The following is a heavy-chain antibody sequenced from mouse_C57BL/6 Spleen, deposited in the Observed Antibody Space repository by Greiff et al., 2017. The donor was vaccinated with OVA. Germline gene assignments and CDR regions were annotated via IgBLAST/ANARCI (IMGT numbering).Heavy chain of an antibody. V-gene: IGHV5-6*01. J-gene: IGHJ4*01. CDR2: ISSGGSYT. Sequence: EVQVVESGGDLVKPGGSLKLSCAASGFTFSSYGMSWVRQTPDKRLERVATISSGGSYTYYPDSVKGRFTISRDNAKNTLYLQMSSLKSEDTAMYYCARDYDYAMDYWGQGTSVTVSS. CDR1: GFTFSSYG. CDR3: ARDYDYAMDY. D-gene: IGHD1-1*02.